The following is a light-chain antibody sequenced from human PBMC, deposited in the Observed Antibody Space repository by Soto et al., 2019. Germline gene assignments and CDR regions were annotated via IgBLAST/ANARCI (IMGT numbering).Light chain of an antibody. CDR2: KAS. V-gene: IGKV1-5*03. Sequence: DIQMTQSPSSLSTSVGDRVTITCRASQSIGSWLAWYQQKPGKAPRLLIYKASSLESGVPSRFSGSQSGTEFTLTISSLQPDDFATYYCQQYYNYPLTFGGGTKVEIK. J-gene: IGKJ4*01. CDR1: QSIGSW. CDR3: QQYYNYPLT.